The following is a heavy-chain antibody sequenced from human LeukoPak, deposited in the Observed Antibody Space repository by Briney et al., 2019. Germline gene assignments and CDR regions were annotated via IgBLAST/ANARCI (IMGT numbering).Heavy chain of an antibody. V-gene: IGHV1-2*02. Sequence: ASVKVSCKASGYTFTGYDLHWVRQAPGQGPEWMGWINPNSGGTNYAQKFQGRVTMTRDTSSSTAYMELSRLRSDDTAVYYCAAGFDEYCGGDCYHWYFDYWGQGTLVTVSS. CDR2: INPNSGGT. CDR1: GYTFTGYD. CDR3: AAGFDEYCGGDCYHWYFDY. D-gene: IGHD2-21*02. J-gene: IGHJ4*02.